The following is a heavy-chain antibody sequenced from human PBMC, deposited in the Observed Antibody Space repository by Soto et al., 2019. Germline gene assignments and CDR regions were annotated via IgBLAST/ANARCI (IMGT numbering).Heavy chain of an antibody. CDR3: ARMESFGSLNWFDP. V-gene: IGHV1-8*01. D-gene: IGHD5-18*01. J-gene: IGHJ5*02. CDR2: MNPGSGDT. Sequence: GASVKVTCQASGYTFTNNDVSWVRQATGQGLEWMGWMNPGSGDTGYAQKFQGRVTMTRDISIATAYMELNSLTSEDTAIYYCARMESFGSLNWFDPWGQGTLVT. CDR1: GYTFTNND.